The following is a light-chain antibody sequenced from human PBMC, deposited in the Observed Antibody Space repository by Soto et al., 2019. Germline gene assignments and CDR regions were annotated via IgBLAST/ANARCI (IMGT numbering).Light chain of an antibody. CDR1: QSISSW. CDR2: KAS. J-gene: IGKJ1*01. CDR3: QQYSVYSWT. Sequence: DIQMTQSPSTLSASVGDRVTITCRASQSISSWLAWYPQKPGEAPKLLIYKASSLDSGVPSRFSGSGSGTEFTLTISSLQPDDFAAYYCQQYSVYSWTFGQGTKVEIK. V-gene: IGKV1-5*03.